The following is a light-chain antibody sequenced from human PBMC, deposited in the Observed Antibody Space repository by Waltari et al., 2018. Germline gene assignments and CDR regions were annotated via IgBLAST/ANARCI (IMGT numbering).Light chain of an antibody. CDR2: TDN. CDR3: AAWDDSLKGRV. J-gene: IGLJ2*01. Sequence: QSVLTQPPSASGTPGQGVTVSCSGSTSNIGRNGVSWYQQLPGTAPKLLNHTDNQRPSAVPDRFSGSKSGTSASLAISGLQSEDEAHYYCAAWDDSLKGRVFGGGTKVTVL. V-gene: IGLV1-44*01. CDR1: TSNIGRNG.